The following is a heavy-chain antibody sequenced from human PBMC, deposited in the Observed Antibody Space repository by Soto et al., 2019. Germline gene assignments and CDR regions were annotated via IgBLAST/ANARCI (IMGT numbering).Heavy chain of an antibody. V-gene: IGHV1-18*01. CDR1: GYTFTRYG. D-gene: IGHD3-16*01. Sequence: QVQLVQSGAEVKNPGASVKVSCKASGYTFTRYGIGWARQAPGQGLGWMGWINTYNGNTNYAQNVQGRVTLTTDTATRTASMELRGLRSNDTAIYYCAMVDVYVTPSPQDVWGQATTVIVSS. J-gene: IGHJ6*02. CDR2: INTYNGNT. CDR3: AMVDVYVTPSPQDV.